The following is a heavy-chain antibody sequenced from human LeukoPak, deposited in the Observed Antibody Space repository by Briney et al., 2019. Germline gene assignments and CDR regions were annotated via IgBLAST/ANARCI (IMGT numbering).Heavy chain of an antibody. CDR1: GFTFSSYA. Sequence: GGSLRLSCAASGFTFSSYAMHWVRQAPGKGLEWVAVISYDGSNKYYADSVKGRFTISRDNSKNTLYLQMNSLRAEDTAAYYCARDPQSRGSYRNFDYWGQGTLVTVSS. CDR3: ARDPQSRGSYRNFDY. J-gene: IGHJ4*02. V-gene: IGHV3-30-3*01. CDR2: ISYDGSNK. D-gene: IGHD1-26*01.